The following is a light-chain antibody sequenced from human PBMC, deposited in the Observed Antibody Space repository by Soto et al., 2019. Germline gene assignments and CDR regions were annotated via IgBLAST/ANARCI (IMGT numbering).Light chain of an antibody. CDR1: SSNIGNNA. Sequence: QSVLTQPPSVSAAPRQRVTISCSGSSSNIGNNAVSWYQQLPGKAPKLLIYYDDLKPSGVSARFSGSKSGTSASLAISGLQSEDEAHYYCAAWDGSLNAYVFGTGTKLTVL. CDR2: YDD. V-gene: IGLV1-36*01. J-gene: IGLJ1*01. CDR3: AAWDGSLNAYV.